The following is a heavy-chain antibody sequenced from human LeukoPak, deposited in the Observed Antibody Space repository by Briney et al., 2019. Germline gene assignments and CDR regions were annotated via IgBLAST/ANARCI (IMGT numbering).Heavy chain of an antibody. CDR2: ISWNSGSI. CDR1: GFTFDDYA. CDR3: AKDKAGTTDWYFDL. V-gene: IGHV3-9*01. Sequence: GGSLRLSCAASGFTFDDYATHWVRQAPGKGLEWVSGISWNSGSIGYADSVKGRFTISRDNAKNSLYLQMNSLRAEDTALNYCAKDKAGTTDWYFDLWGRGTLVTVSS. D-gene: IGHD1-1*01. J-gene: IGHJ2*01.